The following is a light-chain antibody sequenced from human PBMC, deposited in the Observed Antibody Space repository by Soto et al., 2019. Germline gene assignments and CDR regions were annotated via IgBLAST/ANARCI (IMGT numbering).Light chain of an antibody. CDR2: DXS. V-gene: IGKV1-5*01. J-gene: IGKJ1*01. Sequence: DIQMTQSHSTLSASVGDRVTVAXRARPSICSWFAWYQQEQGXAPKXXXYDXSSLESGVPSRLSGSGSGTEFTLTISSLQPDDVATYYCQQYDFYPWTFCQGANVAIK. CDR1: PSICSW. CDR3: QQYDFYPWT.